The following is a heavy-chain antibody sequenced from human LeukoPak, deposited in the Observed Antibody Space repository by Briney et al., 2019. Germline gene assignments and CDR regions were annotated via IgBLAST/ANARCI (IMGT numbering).Heavy chain of an antibody. D-gene: IGHD3-22*01. J-gene: IGHJ4*02. CDR3: TRAQMTYYYDSSGYYFDY. Sequence: SETLSLTCTVSGGSISSYYWSWIRQPPGKGLEWIGYIYYSGSTNYNPSLKSRVTISVDTSKNQFSLKLSSVTAADTAVYYCTRAQMTYYYDSSGYYFDYWGQGTLVTVSS. CDR2: IYYSGST. V-gene: IGHV4-59*01. CDR1: GGSISSYY.